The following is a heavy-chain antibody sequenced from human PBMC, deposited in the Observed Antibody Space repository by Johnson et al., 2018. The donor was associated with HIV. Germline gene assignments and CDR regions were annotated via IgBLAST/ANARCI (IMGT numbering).Heavy chain of an antibody. Sequence: VQLLESGGGLIQPGGSLRLSCAASGFTVSSNYMSWVRQAPGKGLEWVANIQQNGSEKYYVDSVKGRFTISRDNAKNSLYLQMNSLRAEDTAFYYCARGLGWDTNLAFDIWGQVTMVTVSS. CDR1: GFTVSSNY. D-gene: IGHD4-11*01. CDR3: ARGLGWDTNLAFDI. J-gene: IGHJ3*02. V-gene: IGHV3-7*03. CDR2: IQQNGSEK.